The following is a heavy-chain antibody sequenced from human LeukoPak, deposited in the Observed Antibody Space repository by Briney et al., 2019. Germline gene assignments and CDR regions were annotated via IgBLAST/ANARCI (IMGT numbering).Heavy chain of an antibody. CDR2: IYYSGST. J-gene: IGHJ2*01. Sequence: SETLSLTCTVSGYSISSGYYWGWIRQPPGKGLEWIGSIYYSGSTYYNPSLKSRVTISVDTSKNQFSLKLSSVTAADTAVYYCARGLNYWYFDLWGRGTLVTVSS. CDR3: ARGLNYWYFDL. V-gene: IGHV4-38-2*02. CDR1: GYSISSGYY.